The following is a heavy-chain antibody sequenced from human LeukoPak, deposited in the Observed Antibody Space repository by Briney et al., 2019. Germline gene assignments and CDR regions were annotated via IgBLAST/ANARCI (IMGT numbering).Heavy chain of an antibody. D-gene: IGHD1-26*01. V-gene: IGHV3-23*01. CDR3: AKDRTVGASYWYFDL. J-gene: IGHJ2*01. CDR1: GFTFSSYA. Sequence: GGSLRLSCAASGFTFSSYAMIWVRQAPGKGLEWVSAITGSGGSTYYADSVKGRFTISRDSSKNTLFLHMNTLRAEDTAIYYCAKDRTVGASYWYFDLWGRGTLVTVSS. CDR2: ITGSGGST.